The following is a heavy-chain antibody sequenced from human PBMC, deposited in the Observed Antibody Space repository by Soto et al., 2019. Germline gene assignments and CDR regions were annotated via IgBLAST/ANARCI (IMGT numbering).Heavy chain of an antibody. CDR1: GGTFSSYA. CDR3: AREVTTNGVNGFDP. V-gene: IGHV1-69*01. J-gene: IGHJ5*02. Sequence: QVQLVQSGAEVNKPGSSVKVSCKASGGTFSSYAISWVRQAPGQGLEWMGGIIPIVGTANYAQKFQGRVTITADESTNTAYMELSSLRSDDTAVYYCAREVTTNGVNGFDPWGQGTLVTGSS. CDR2: IIPIVGTA. D-gene: IGHD3-3*01.